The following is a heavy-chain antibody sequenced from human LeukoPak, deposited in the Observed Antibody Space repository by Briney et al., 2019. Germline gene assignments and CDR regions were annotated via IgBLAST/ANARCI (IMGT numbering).Heavy chain of an antibody. CDR1: GGSVYTSDYY. CDR2: IFYTGKT. Sequence: SETLSLTWTVSGGSVYTSDYYWGWVRQPPGKGPEWIGDIFYTGKTNYNPSLKSRVSISIDTSKNQFSLKLTSVTAADTAVYYCARVFDSWGQGTLVTVSS. V-gene: IGHV4-39*07. CDR3: ARVFDS. J-gene: IGHJ4*02.